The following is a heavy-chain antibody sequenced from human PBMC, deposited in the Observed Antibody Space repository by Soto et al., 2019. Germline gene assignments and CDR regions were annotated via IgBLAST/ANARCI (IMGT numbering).Heavy chain of an antibody. Sequence: EVQLLESGGGLVQPGGSLRLSCAASGFTFSSYAMSWVRQAPGKGLEWVSAISGSGGSTYYADSVKGRFTISRDNSXXTLYLQMNSVRAEDTAVYYCAKENGYSSSWFEFDYWGQGPLVTVSS. CDR1: GFTFSSYA. CDR2: ISGSGGST. CDR3: AKENGYSSSWFEFDY. V-gene: IGHV3-23*01. J-gene: IGHJ4*02. D-gene: IGHD6-13*01.